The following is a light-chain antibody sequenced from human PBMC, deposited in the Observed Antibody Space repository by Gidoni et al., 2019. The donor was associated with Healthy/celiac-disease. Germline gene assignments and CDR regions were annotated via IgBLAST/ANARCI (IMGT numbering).Light chain of an antibody. Sequence: EIVMTQSPATLSVSPGERDTLSCRASQSVSSSLAWYQQKPGQAPRLLIYGASTRATGSPARFSGSGSGTEFTLTISSLQSEDFAFYYCQHYNNCLSLYTFGQGTKLEIK. V-gene: IGKV3-15*01. CDR3: QHYNNCLSLYT. CDR1: QSVSSS. CDR2: GAS. J-gene: IGKJ2*01.